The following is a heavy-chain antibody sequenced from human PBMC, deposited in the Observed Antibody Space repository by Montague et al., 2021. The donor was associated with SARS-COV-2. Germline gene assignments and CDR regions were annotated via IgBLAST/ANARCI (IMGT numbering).Heavy chain of an antibody. V-gene: IGHV3-20*04. CDR1: GFTFDDYG. J-gene: IGHJ5*02. Sequence: SLRLSCAASGFTFDDYGMSWVRQAPGKGLEWVSGINWNGGSTGYADSXKGRFTISRDNAKNSLYLQMNSLRAEDTALYYCAKQLWFGELFHPWGQGTLVTVSS. D-gene: IGHD3-10*01. CDR3: AKQLWFGELFHP. CDR2: INWNGGST.